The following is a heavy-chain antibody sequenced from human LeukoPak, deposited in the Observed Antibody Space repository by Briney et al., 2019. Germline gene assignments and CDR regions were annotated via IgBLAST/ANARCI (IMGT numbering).Heavy chain of an antibody. CDR1: GYTFTGYY. Sequence: ASVKVSCKASGYTFTGYYMHWVRQAPGQGLEWMGWINPNSGGTNYAQKLQGRVTMTRDTSISTAYMELSRLRSDDTAVYYCARVHPGCSGGSCYYRFDPWGQGTLVTVSS. CDR2: INPNSGGT. V-gene: IGHV1-2*02. CDR3: ARVHPGCSGGSCYYRFDP. J-gene: IGHJ5*02. D-gene: IGHD2-15*01.